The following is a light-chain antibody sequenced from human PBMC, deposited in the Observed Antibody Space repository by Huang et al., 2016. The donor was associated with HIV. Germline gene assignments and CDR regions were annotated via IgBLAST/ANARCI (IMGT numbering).Light chain of an antibody. CDR2: AAS. V-gene: IGKV1-39*01. CDR3: QQSDSIPRT. J-gene: IGKJ1*01. CDR1: QTINTY. Sequence: DIQMTQSPSSLSASVGDRVTITCRESQTINTYLNWYQQKPGKAPKLLISAASSSQSGVPSMFSGSGSGTDFTLTINSLQPGDFATYYCQQSDSIPRTFGQGTRVEIK.